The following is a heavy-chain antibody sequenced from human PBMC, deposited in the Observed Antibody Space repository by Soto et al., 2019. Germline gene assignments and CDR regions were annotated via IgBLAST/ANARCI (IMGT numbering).Heavy chain of an antibody. D-gene: IGHD3-9*01. CDR2: ISSSSSTI. CDR1: GFTFSSYS. V-gene: IGHV3-48*02. J-gene: IGHJ4*02. Sequence: EVQLVESGGGLVQPGGSLRLSCAASGFTFSSYSMNWVRQAPGKGLEWVSYISSSSSTIYYADSVKGRFTISRDNAKNSLYLQMNSLRDEDTAVYYCASWASELLRYFDWCLDYWGQGTLVTVSS. CDR3: ASWASELLRYFDWCLDY.